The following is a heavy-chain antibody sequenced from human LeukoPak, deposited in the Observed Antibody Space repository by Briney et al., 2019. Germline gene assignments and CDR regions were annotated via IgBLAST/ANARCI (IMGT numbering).Heavy chain of an antibody. J-gene: IGHJ4*02. V-gene: IGHV1-18*01. D-gene: IGHD2-15*01. CDR2: ISAYNGNT. CDR3: ARIYCSGGSCYYGFDS. CDR1: GYTFTSYG. Sequence: ASVKVSCKASGYTFTSYGISWVRQAPGQGREWMGWISAYNGNTNYAQKFQGRVTMTRDTSTSTVYMELSSLRSEDTAVYYCARIYCSGGSCYYGFDSRGQGTLVTVSS.